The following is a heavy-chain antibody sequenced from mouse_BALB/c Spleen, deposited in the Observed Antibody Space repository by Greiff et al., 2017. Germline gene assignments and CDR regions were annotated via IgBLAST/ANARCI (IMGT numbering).Heavy chain of an antibody. Sequence: VVKPGALVKISCKASGYTFTSYDINWVKQRPGQGLEWIGWIYPGDGSTKYNEKFKGKATLTADKSSSTAYMQLSSLTSENSAVYFCARKGYDDGTGYAMDYWGQGTSVTFSS. D-gene: IGHD2-2*01. CDR1: GYTFTSYD. V-gene: IGHV1S33*01. CDR3: ARKGYDDGTGYAMDY. J-gene: IGHJ4*01. CDR2: IYPGDGST.